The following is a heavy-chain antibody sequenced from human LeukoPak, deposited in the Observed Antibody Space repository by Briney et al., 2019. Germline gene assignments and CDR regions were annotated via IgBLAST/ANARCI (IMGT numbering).Heavy chain of an antibody. CDR2: IIPIFGTA. Sequence: ASVKVSCKASGGTFSSYAISWVRQAPGQGLEWMGGIIPIFGTANYAQKFQGRVTITTDESTSTAYMELSSLRSEDTAVYYCARGPRSAAGSGSYSFWFDPWGQGTLVTVSS. D-gene: IGHD3-10*01. CDR3: ARGPRSAAGSGSYSFWFDP. CDR1: GGTFSSYA. V-gene: IGHV1-69*05. J-gene: IGHJ5*02.